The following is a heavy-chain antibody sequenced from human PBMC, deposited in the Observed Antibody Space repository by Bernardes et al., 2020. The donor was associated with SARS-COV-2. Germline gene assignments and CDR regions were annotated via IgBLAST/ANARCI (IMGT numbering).Heavy chain of an antibody. D-gene: IGHD2-15*01. Sequence: GGSLRVCCVVSGFTFSTYWMHWVRQAPGKGLEWVSRLNEDGSITTYADSVKGRFTISRDNAKNTLYLQMHSLRVEDTATYYCVRDLAGGRGSWGQGTLVTVSS. V-gene: IGHV3-74*01. CDR3: VRDLAGGRGS. J-gene: IGHJ4*02. CDR1: GFTFSTYW. CDR2: LNEDGSIT.